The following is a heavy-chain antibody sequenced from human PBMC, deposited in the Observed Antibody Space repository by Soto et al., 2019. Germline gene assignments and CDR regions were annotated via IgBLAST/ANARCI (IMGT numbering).Heavy chain of an antibody. J-gene: IGHJ4*02. CDR2: INAGNGNT. V-gene: IGHV1-3*01. CDR1: GYTFTSYS. CDR3: ARGGTYYDYIWGSYRTYYFDY. D-gene: IGHD3-16*02. Sequence: ASVKVSCKASGYTFTSYSMHWVRQAPGQRLEWMGWINAGNGNTKYSQKFQGRVTITRDTSASTAYMELSSLRSEDTAVYYCARGGTYYDYIWGSYRTYYFDYWGQGTLVTVSS.